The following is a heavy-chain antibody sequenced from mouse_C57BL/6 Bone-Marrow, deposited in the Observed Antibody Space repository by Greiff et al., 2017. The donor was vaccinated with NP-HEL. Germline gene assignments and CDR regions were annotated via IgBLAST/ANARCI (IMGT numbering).Heavy chain of an antibody. J-gene: IGHJ4*01. D-gene: IGHD1-1*01. Sequence: EVPGVESGGGLVKPGGSLKLSCAASGFTFSDYGMHWVRQAPEKGLEWVAYISSGSSTIYYADTVKGRFTISRDNAKNTLFLQMTSLRSEDTAMYYCARDYGSSYDYAMDYWGQGTSVTVSS. CDR1: GFTFSDYG. V-gene: IGHV5-17*01. CDR2: ISSGSSTI. CDR3: ARDYGSSYDYAMDY.